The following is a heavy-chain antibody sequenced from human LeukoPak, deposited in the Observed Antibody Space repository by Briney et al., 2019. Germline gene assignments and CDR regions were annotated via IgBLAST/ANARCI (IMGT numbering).Heavy chain of an antibody. CDR1: GGSISSYY. CDR2: IYYSGST. J-gene: IGHJ4*02. V-gene: IGHV4-59*08. D-gene: IGHD7-27*01. CDR3: ARQGYLGIPH. Sequence: SETLSLTCTVSGGSISSYYWSWIRQPPGKGLEWIGYIYYSGSTNYNPSLKSRVTISVDTSKNQFSLKLSSVTAADTAVYYCARQGYLGIPHWGQGTLVTVSS.